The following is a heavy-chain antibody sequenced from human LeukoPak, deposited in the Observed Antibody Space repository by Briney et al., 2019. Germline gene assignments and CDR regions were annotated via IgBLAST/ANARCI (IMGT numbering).Heavy chain of an antibody. J-gene: IGHJ3*02. CDR2: IRYDGSNK. CDR3: NTPRDAFAI. V-gene: IGHV3-30*02. CDR1: VFTFSSYG. Sequence: GRTLRLSCAPSVFTFSSYGMHGVRQAPGKGLEWVAFIRYDGSNKYYADSVNGRFTISRDNSKTTLYLQMNSLRAEDTAVYYCNTPRDAFAIWGQGTMVTVSS.